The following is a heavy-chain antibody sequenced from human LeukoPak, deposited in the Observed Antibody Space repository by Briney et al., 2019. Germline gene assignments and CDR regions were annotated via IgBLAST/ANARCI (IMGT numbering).Heavy chain of an antibody. CDR2: ISGSGGST. CDR1: GFTFSSYA. Sequence: GGSLRLSCAASGFTFSSYAMSWVRQAPGKGLEWVSAISGSGGSTYYADSVKGRFTISRDNSKNTLYLQMNGLRAEDTAVYYCAKAPDRYYYGMDVWGQGTTVTVSS. CDR3: AKAPDRYYYGMDV. J-gene: IGHJ6*02. V-gene: IGHV3-23*01.